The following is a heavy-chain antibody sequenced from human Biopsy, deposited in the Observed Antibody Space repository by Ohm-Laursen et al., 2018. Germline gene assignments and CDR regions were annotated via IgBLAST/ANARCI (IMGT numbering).Heavy chain of an antibody. Sequence: SSVKVSCKASGYTFSGYGINWVRQAPGQGLEWLGWISTYNGNTNYAQNLQGRVTMTTDTPTSTAYMELRSLRSDDTAVYYCARGGTLVVVPTAVLHSFDIWGQGTMVTVSS. CDR1: GYTFSGYG. CDR2: ISTYNGNT. J-gene: IGHJ3*02. V-gene: IGHV1-18*01. D-gene: IGHD2-2*01. CDR3: ARGGTLVVVPTAVLHSFDI.